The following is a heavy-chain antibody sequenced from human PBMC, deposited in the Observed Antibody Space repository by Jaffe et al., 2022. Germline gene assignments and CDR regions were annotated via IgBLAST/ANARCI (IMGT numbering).Heavy chain of an antibody. CDR1: GYSFTTHS. Sequence: QVQLAQSGSELKNLGASVTLSCKASGYSFTTHSMNWVRQAPGQGLEWMGWINTATGSPTYAQGFTGRFVFSLDTSVSTAYLQISSLKAEDTGIYYCTREVKWLDHWGQGTLVTVSS. J-gene: IGHJ4*02. CDR3: TREVKWLDH. V-gene: IGHV7-4-1*02. CDR2: INTATGSP. D-gene: IGHD2-21*01.